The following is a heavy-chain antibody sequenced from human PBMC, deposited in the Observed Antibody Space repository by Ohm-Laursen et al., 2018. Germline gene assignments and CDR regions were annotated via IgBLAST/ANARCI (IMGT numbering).Heavy chain of an antibody. Sequence: ASVKVSCKVSGYTLTELSMHWVRQATGQGLEWMGWMNPTSGNTGYAEKFQGRVTMTRNTSISTAYMELSSLRSDDTAVYYCARDFEWATDVWGQGTLVTVSS. J-gene: IGHJ6*02. V-gene: IGHV1-8*01. CDR1: GYTLTELS. CDR3: ARDFEWATDV. D-gene: IGHD3-9*01. CDR2: MNPTSGNT.